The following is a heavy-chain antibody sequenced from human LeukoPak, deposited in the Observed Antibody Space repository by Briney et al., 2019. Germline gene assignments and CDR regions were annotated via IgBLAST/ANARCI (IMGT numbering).Heavy chain of an antibody. J-gene: IGHJ6*03. CDR2: VSGGGGSR. CDR3: AKSGSYPGGYYYYMDV. D-gene: IGHD1-26*01. Sequence: GGSLRLSCAASGFSFSDYAMIWVRQAPGKGLEWVSAVSGGGGSRFYADSVKGRFTISRDDSKNTQFLQMTSLRADDTAVYYCAKSGSYPGGYYYYMDVWGKGTTVTVSS. V-gene: IGHV3-23*01. CDR1: GFSFSDYA.